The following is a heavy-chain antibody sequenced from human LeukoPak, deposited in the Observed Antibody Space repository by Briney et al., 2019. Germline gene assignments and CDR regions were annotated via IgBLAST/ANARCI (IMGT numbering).Heavy chain of an antibody. Sequence: GGSLRLSCVASEFIFSTYWMTWVRQAPGKGLEWVATINQDGREKYYVDSVQGRFTISRDNAKNTVHLQMNSLRVEDTAIYFCAGAYSAYDPFDYWGQGILVTVSS. D-gene: IGHD5-12*01. V-gene: IGHV3-7*01. CDR3: AGAYSAYDPFDY. CDR2: INQDGREK. J-gene: IGHJ4*02. CDR1: EFIFSTYW.